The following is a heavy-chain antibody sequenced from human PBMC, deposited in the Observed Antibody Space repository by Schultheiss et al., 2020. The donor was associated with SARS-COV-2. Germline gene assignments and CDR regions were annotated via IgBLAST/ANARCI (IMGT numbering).Heavy chain of an antibody. J-gene: IGHJ4*02. CDR2: ISDSDDNT. D-gene: IGHD2-2*01. Sequence: GGSLRLSCAASGFTFSRSVMSWVRQAPGKGLEWVSAISDSDDNTYYADSAKGRFTISRDNSKNTLYLQMNSLRAEDTAVYYCARDSDIVVVPAAMWRGSYFDYWGQGTLVTVSS. CDR1: GFTFSRSV. CDR3: ARDSDIVVVPAAMWRGSYFDY. V-gene: IGHV3-23*01.